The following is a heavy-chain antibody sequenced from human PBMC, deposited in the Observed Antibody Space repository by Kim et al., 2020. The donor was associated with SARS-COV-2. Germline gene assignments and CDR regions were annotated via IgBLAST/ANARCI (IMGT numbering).Heavy chain of an antibody. CDR3: ARASPYYYDSSGYYDY. J-gene: IGHJ4*02. Sequence: KFQGRVTITADKSTSTAYMELSSLRSEDTAVYYCARASPYYYDSSGYYDYWGQGTLVTVSS. V-gene: IGHV1-69*04. D-gene: IGHD3-22*01.